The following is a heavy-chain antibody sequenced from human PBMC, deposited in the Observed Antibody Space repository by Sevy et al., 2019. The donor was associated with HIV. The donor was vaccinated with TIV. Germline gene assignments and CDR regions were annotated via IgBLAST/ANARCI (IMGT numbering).Heavy chain of an antibody. CDR2: IIPIPATA. D-gene: IGHD3-22*01. CDR1: GGTFSSYA. J-gene: IGHJ3*02. Sequence: ASVKVSCKAFGGTFSSYAISWVRQAPGQGLEWMGGIIPIPATANYAQKFQGRVTITADESTSTAYMEMSGLRSEDTAVYYCASTDYYDSDGYYLYAFDIWGQGTMVTVSS. V-gene: IGHV1-69*13. CDR3: ASTDYYDSDGYYLYAFDI.